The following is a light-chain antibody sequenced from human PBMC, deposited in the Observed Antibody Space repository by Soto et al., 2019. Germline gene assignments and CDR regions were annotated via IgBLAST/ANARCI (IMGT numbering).Light chain of an antibody. CDR2: EVT. CDR3: SSYTISSTLV. CDR1: SSDVGGYNF. J-gene: IGLJ1*01. Sequence: QSALTQPASVSGSPGQSITISCTGTSSDVGGYNFVSWYQQHPGKAPKLMNYEVTSRPSGVSNRFSGSKSDNTASLTISGLQPEDEADYYCSSYTISSTLVFGTGTKLTVL. V-gene: IGLV2-14*03.